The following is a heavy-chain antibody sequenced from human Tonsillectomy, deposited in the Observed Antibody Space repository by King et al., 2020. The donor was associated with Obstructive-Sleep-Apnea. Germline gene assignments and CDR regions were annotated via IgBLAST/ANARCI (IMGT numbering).Heavy chain of an antibody. Sequence: VQLVGSGGGLVKPGGALRISCAASGLTFSNAWMSWGRQGPGKGLEGGGRIKRKTDDGATDYAAPVEGRFTISRDDSKNTLFLQMNALKTEDTAVYYCTTDPGDYADYWGQGTLVTVSS. D-gene: IGHD4-17*01. J-gene: IGHJ4*02. CDR1: GLTFSNAW. CDR2: IKRKTDDGAT. CDR3: TTDPGDYADY. V-gene: IGHV3-15*01.